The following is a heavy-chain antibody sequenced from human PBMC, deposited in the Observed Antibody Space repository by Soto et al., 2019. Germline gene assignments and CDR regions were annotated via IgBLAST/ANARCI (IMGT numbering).Heavy chain of an antibody. Sequence: AETLSLTCTVSGSYITSDSYYWAWIRQPPGKGLEWIGSIYFSGSTYYNSALKSRLAISIDMSKNQFSLNLSSVTDADTAVYYCARHLSESGYDLNYWGQGTPVTVSS. CDR3: ARHLSESGYDLNY. V-gene: IGHV4-39*01. CDR1: GSYITSDSYY. J-gene: IGHJ4*02. CDR2: IYFSGST. D-gene: IGHD5-12*01.